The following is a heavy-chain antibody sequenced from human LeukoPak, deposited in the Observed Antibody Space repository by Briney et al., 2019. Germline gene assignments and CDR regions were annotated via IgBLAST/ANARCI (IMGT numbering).Heavy chain of an antibody. CDR3: ASPGYSSGWSRGY. CDR1: GFTFSSYE. Sequence: GGSLRLSCAASGFTFSSYEMNWVRQAPGEGLEWVSYISSSGSTIYYADSVKGRFTISRDSAKNSLYLQMNSLRAEDTAVYYCASPGYSSGWSRGYWGQGTLVTVSS. D-gene: IGHD6-19*01. V-gene: IGHV3-48*03. CDR2: ISSSGSTI. J-gene: IGHJ4*02.